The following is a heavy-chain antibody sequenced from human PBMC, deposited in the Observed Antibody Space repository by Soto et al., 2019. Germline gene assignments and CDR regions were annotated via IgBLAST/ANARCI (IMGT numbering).Heavy chain of an antibody. CDR2: VGDDGTDK. V-gene: IGHV3-33*01. Sequence: LRLSCAASGFPFSTYAMHWVRQAPGKGLEWGAGVGDDGTDKNYADSVKGRFTISRDNSKSTLYLQMDHLRVEDTGVYHCARTDCSSSDCPRDLVGAVTMDYWGQGTPVTVSS. CDR1: GFPFSTYA. J-gene: IGHJ4*02. D-gene: IGHD2-2*01. CDR3: ARTDCSSSDCPRDLVGAVTMDY.